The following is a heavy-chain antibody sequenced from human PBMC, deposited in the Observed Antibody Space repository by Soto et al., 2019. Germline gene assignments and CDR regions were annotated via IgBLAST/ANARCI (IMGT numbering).Heavy chain of an antibody. V-gene: IGHV3-7*05. Sequence: GGSLRLSCAASGFTFSSYWMSWVRQAPGKGLEWVADIKQDGSEKYYVDSVKGRFTISRDNAKNSLYLQMNSLRAEDTAVYYCARGDYGDSQDSFFYYYGMDVWGQGTTVTVSS. J-gene: IGHJ6*02. CDR2: IKQDGSEK. CDR1: GFTFSSYW. D-gene: IGHD4-17*01. CDR3: ARGDYGDSQDSFFYYYGMDV.